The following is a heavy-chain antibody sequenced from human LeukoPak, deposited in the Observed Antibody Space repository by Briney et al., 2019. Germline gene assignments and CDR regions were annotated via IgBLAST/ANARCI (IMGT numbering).Heavy chain of an antibody. V-gene: IGHV3-11*01. CDR3: AREIAADRGFDS. D-gene: IGHD6-6*01. CDR2: ISSGGSTT. J-gene: IGHJ4*02. Sequence: GGSLRLSCAASGFTFSDHYMSWIRQAPGKGLECVSYISSGGSTTYYTDSVKGRFTISRDNGKDALYLQMNSLRAEDTAVYYCAREIAADRGFDSWGQGTLVTVSS. CDR1: GFTFSDHY.